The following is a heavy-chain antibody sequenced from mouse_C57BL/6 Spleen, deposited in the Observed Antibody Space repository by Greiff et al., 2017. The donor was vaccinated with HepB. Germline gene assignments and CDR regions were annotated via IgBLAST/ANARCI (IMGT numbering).Heavy chain of an antibody. CDR1: GYAFSSSW. CDR2: IYPGDGDT. D-gene: IGHD1-1*01. CDR3: AKTTPLYYYAMDY. V-gene: IGHV1-82*01. J-gene: IGHJ4*01. Sequence: LVESGPELVKPGASVKISCKASGYAFSSSWMNWVKQRPGKGLEWIGRIYPGDGDTNYNGKFKGKATLTADKSSSTAYMQLSSLTSEDSAVYFCAKTTPLYYYAMDYWGQGTSVTVSS.